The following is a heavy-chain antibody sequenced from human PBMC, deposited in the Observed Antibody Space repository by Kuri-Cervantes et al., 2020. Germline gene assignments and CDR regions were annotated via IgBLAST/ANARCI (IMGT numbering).Heavy chain of an antibody. CDR2: IYDSGST. D-gene: IGHD2-15*01. Sequence: GSLRLSCAASGFTFSSYGMHWVRQAPGKGLEWIGYIYDSGSTTYNPSLKSRVTISVDTSKNQFSLKLSSVTAADTAVYYRARVNLSRYCSGGTCYSVFYMDVWGKGTTVTVSS. CDR1: GFTFSSYG. V-gene: IGHV4-59*01. CDR3: ARVNLSRYCSGGTCYSVFYMDV. J-gene: IGHJ6*03.